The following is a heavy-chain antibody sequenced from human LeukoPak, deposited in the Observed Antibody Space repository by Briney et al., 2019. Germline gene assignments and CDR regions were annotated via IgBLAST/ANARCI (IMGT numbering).Heavy chain of an antibody. J-gene: IGHJ4*02. D-gene: IGHD6-19*01. CDR2: ISSSGSTI. Sequence: GGSLRLSCAASGFTFSDYYMSWIRQAPGKGLEWVSYISSSGSTIYYADSVKGRFTISRDNSKNTLYLQMNSLRAEDTAVYYCAKDSPGIAVAGTGYYFDYWGQGTLVTVSS. CDR1: GFTFSDYY. CDR3: AKDSPGIAVAGTGYYFDY. V-gene: IGHV3-11*01.